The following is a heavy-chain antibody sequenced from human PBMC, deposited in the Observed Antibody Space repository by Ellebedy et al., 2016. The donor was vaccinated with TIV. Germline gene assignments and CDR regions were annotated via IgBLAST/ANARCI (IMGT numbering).Heavy chain of an antibody. CDR1: GGSISSSSYY. CDR3: AREEHSSGWYGYYYGMDV. J-gene: IGHJ6*02. D-gene: IGHD6-19*01. Sequence: MPSETLSLTCTVSGGSISSSSYYWGWIRQPPGKGLEWIGSIYYSGSTYYNPSLKSQVTISVDTSKNQFSLKLSSVTAADTAVYYCAREEHSSGWYGYYYGMDVWGQGTTVTVSS. V-gene: IGHV4-39*07. CDR2: IYYSGST.